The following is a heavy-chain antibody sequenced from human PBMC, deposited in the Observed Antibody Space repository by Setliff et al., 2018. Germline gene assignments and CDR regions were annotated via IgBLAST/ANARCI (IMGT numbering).Heavy chain of an antibody. Sequence: GESLKISCKGSGYTFTNYWIAWVRQMPGKGLEYMGIIYPADSDTTYSPSFQGQVTISADKSISTAYLQWSSLKASDTAMYYCARDSGSPLDYRGQGTLVTVSS. CDR3: ARDSGSPLDY. CDR1: GYTFTNYW. D-gene: IGHD6-6*01. J-gene: IGHJ4*02. V-gene: IGHV5-51*01. CDR2: IYPADSDT.